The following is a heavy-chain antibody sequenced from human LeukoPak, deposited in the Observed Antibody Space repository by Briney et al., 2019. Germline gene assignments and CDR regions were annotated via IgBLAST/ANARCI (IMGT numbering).Heavy chain of an antibody. CDR2: ISTDGSST. D-gene: IGHD3-3*01. V-gene: IGHV3-74*01. CDR3: AKVGFSEMEWLLYSDH. Sequence: GGSLRLSCAASGFTFSRYWMHWLRQAPGKGPVWVSRISTDGSSTSYADSVKGRFTISRDNSKNTLYLQMNSLRAEDTAVYYCAKVGFSEMEWLLYSDHWGQGTLVTVSS. CDR1: GFTFSRYW. J-gene: IGHJ4*02.